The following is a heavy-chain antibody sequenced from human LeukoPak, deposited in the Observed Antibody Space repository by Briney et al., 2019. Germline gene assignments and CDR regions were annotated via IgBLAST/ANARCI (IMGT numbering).Heavy chain of an antibody. J-gene: IGHJ6*03. Sequence: GASVKVSCKASGYSFTSYGISWARQAPGQGLEWMGRISAYNGNTNYAERFQGRVTMTTDTSTSTAYMELRSLTSDDTAAYYCASSGYRYSYDYDYYMDVWGKGTTVTVSS. D-gene: IGHD5-18*01. V-gene: IGHV1-18*01. CDR2: ISAYNGNT. CDR3: ASSGYRYSYDYDYYMDV. CDR1: GYSFTSYG.